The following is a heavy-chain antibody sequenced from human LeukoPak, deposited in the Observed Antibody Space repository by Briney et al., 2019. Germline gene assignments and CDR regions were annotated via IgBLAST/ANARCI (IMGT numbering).Heavy chain of an antibody. CDR3: ARGGGLQRRYFEY. CDR2: FTAGGSST. J-gene: IGHJ4*02. Sequence: GGSLRLSCAASGFSVSNYALSWVRQAPGKGLVWVSSFTAGGSSTYNTDSVEGRFTISRDISKNTLYMQMNSLRAEDTAIYYCARGGGLQRRYFEYWGQGTLLIVSS. CDR1: GFSVSNYA. V-gene: IGHV3-23*01. D-gene: IGHD2-15*01.